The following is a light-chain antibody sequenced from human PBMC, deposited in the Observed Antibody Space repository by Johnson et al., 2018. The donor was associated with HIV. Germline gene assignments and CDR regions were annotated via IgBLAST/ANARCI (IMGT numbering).Light chain of an antibody. CDR3: GTWDSSLSAYV. Sequence: QSVLTQPPSVSAAPGQKVTISCSGSSSNIGNNYVAWYRHLPGTAPKLLIYDNNKRPSGIPDRLSRSKSGTSATPGTTGRLTGGEADYYCGTWDSSLSAYVFGTGTKVTVL. CDR2: DNN. V-gene: IGLV1-51*01. J-gene: IGLJ1*01. CDR1: SSNIGNNY.